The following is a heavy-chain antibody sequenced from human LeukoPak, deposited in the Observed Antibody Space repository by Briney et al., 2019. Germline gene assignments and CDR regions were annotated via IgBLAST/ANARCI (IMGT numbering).Heavy chain of an antibody. CDR3: ATTRVCGGVLLRPSCLYFED. D-gene: IGHD3-10*01. CDR2: IDYSGGAT. V-gene: IGHV3-23*01. CDR1: RFTFSNYV. J-gene: IGHJ4*02. Sequence: PGGSLRLSCSASRFTFSNYVMSWVRQAPGKGLEWVSGIDYSGGATNYADSVQGRFTVSRDNSKNTLYLQMNNLRAEDTAVYYCATTRVCGGVLLRPSCLYFEDWGQGALVTVSS.